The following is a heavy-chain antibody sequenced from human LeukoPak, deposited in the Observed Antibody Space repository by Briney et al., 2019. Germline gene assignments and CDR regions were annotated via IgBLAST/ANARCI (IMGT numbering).Heavy chain of an antibody. J-gene: IGHJ4*02. D-gene: IGHD4-17*01. CDR3: AKGDYGDYVRLFDY. Sequence: GGSLRLSCAASGFIVSSNYISWVRQAPGKGLEWVSLIYTGRSTYYADSVKGRFTISRDNSKNTLYLQMNSLRAEDTAIYYCAKGDYGDYVRLFDYWGQGTLVTVSS. CDR1: GFIVSSNY. V-gene: IGHV3-53*01. CDR2: IYTGRST.